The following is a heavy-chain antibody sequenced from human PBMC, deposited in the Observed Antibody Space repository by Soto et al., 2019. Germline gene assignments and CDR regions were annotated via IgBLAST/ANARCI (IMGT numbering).Heavy chain of an antibody. Sequence: GESLKISCKGFGYTFTNYWIGWVRQMPGKGLEWMGIIYPGDSDNKYNPSCQGQVTISADKSITTTYLRWTSLKASDTAIYYCAASIFYYGMDVWGQGTTVTVSS. CDR3: AASIFYYGMDV. CDR1: GYTFTNYW. J-gene: IGHJ6*02. CDR2: IYPGDSDN. V-gene: IGHV5-51*01.